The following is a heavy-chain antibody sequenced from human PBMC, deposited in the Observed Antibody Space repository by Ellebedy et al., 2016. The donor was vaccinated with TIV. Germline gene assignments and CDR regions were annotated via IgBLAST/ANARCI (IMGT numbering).Heavy chain of an antibody. V-gene: IGHV3-48*01. CDR3: TRSVGKSGNSGFSYAFDV. CDR2: IASSSSSI. D-gene: IGHD4-23*01. CDR1: GFPFGSYS. J-gene: IGHJ3*01. Sequence: GESLKISCAASGFPFGSYSMNWVRQAPGKGLEWISFIASSSSSIYYAESVKGRFTISRVNADNSLFLQMNSLRAEDTAIYYCTRSVGKSGNSGFSYAFDVWGQGTMVTVSS.